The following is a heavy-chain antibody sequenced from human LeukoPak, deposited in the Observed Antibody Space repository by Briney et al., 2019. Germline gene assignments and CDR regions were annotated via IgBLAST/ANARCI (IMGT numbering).Heavy chain of an antibody. Sequence: GGSLRLSCAASGFTFDNYAMNWVRQAPGQGLEWVLGISGSGVNTYYADSVKGRFTISRDNSKNTLYLQLNSLRGEDTAIYYCARDTSFNYGAHAMDVWGQGTTVTVSS. J-gene: IGHJ6*02. CDR3: ARDTSFNYGAHAMDV. D-gene: IGHD4/OR15-4a*01. CDR1: GFTFDNYA. CDR2: ISGSGVNT. V-gene: IGHV3-23*01.